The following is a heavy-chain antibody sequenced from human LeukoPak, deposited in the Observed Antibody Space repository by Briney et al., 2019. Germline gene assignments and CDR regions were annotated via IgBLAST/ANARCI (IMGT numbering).Heavy chain of an antibody. D-gene: IGHD2-8*02. J-gene: IGHJ4*02. V-gene: IGHV3-7*03. CDR3: ATYTQHFGAPGGADY. CDR2: INKDGSEK. CDR1: RLTFSGYW. Sequence: GGSLRLSCVVSRLTFSGYWMRWVRQAPGKGLEWVAAINKDGSEKRYVDSVEGRFTISRDNARNSVYLQMTSLRAEDTAVYYCATYTQHFGAPGGADYWGLGALVTVSS.